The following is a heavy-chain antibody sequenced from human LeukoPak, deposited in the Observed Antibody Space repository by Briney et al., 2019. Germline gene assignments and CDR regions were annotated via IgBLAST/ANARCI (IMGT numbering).Heavy chain of an antibody. CDR1: VYTFTTYE. CDR2: INTRNGNA. Sequence: ASVTVSFTASVYTFTTYEIIWVRQAPGQGGEGMGWINTRNGNANYAHQLQGRGTMTTDASTSTSYMELASLRFDDTAIYYCARNHLGLGLWGQGTLVTVSS. V-gene: IGHV1-18*01. J-gene: IGHJ4*02. D-gene: IGHD3-16*01. CDR3: ARNHLGLGL.